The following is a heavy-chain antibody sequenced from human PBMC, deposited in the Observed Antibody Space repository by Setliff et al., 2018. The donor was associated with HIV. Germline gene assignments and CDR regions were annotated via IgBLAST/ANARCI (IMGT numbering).Heavy chain of an antibody. CDR2: ISYSGST. D-gene: IGHD2-15*01. CDR3: ARIPCSGGNCYRPPNHYHMDV. CDR1: GASIRSQY. J-gene: IGHJ6*03. V-gene: IGHV4-59*11. Sequence: PSETLSLTCTVSGASIRSQYWSWIRKPPGKGLEWIGYISYSGSTNYNPSLESRVAMSVDTSKQFSLEVSSVTAADTAVYYCARIPCSGGNCYRPPNHYHMDVWGQGTTVTVSS.